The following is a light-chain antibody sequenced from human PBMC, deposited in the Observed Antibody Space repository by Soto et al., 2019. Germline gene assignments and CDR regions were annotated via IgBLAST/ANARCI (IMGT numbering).Light chain of an antibody. CDR3: QQYGSSLWT. CDR2: GAS. J-gene: IGKJ1*01. CDR1: QSVSSSY. V-gene: IGKV3-20*01. Sequence: EIVLTQSPGTLSLSPGERATLSCRASQSVSSSYLAWYQQKPGQAPRLLIYGASSRATGIPGRFSGSGSGTDFTLTISRREPEDFAVYYCQQYGSSLWTVGQGTKVDIK.